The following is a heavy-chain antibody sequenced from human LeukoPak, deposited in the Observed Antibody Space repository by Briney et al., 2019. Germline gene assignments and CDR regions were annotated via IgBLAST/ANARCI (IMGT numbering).Heavy chain of an antibody. CDR2: ISANNGDT. CDR3: ARDGVRSGTTDF. Sequence: ASVKVACKTSGYTFFSYGITWVRQAPGQGLEWMGWISANNGDTKYAPKFQGRVTMTTESNTRTAYLDVRSLRSDDTAVYYCARDGVRSGTTDFWGQGTLITVAS. V-gene: IGHV1-18*01. J-gene: IGHJ4*02. D-gene: IGHD1-1*01. CDR1: GYTFFSYG.